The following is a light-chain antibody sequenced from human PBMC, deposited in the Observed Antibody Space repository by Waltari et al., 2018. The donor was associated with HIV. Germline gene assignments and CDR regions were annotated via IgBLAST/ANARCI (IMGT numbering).Light chain of an antibody. V-gene: IGLV2-23*02. CDR1: RSDVGSYNL. CDR2: EVT. CDR3: CSYSGTSTLV. J-gene: IGLJ2*01. Sequence: QSALPQPVSVSGSPGQSITLSFPGTRSDVGSYNLVSWYQQHPGKAPKLMIYEVTNRPSGVSNRFSGSKSGNTASLTISGRQAEDEADYYCCSYSGTSTLVFGGGTKLTVL.